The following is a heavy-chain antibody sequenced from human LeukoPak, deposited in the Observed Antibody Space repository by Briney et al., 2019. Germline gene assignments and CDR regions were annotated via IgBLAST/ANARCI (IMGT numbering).Heavy chain of an antibody. J-gene: IGHJ4*02. V-gene: IGHV3-53*01. CDR3: ARGRYGGIGY. CDR2: IYSGGST. CDR1: GFTFDDYA. Sequence: GGSLRLSCAASGFTFDDYAMHWVRQAPGKGLGWVSVIYSGGSTYYADSVKGRFTISRDNSKNTLYLQMNSLRAEDTAVYYCARGRYGGIGYWGQGTLVTVSS. D-gene: IGHD4-23*01.